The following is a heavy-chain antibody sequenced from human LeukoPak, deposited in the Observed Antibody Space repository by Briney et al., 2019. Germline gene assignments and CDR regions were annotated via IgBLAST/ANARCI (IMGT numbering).Heavy chain of an antibody. CDR1: GFPFSSYA. V-gene: IGHV3-23*01. CDR2: ISGSGGST. Sequence: GGSLRLSCAASGFPFSSYAVSWVRQAPGKGLEGVSAISGSGGSTYYADSVKGRFTISRDNSNTALYLQMNSMRAEDTAVYYCAKVFSSSFDYWGQGTLVTVSS. J-gene: IGHJ4*02. D-gene: IGHD6-6*01. CDR3: AKVFSSSFDY.